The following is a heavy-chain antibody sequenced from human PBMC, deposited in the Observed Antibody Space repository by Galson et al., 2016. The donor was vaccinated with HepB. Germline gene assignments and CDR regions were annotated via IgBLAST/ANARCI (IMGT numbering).Heavy chain of an antibody. D-gene: IGHD3-3*01. CDR2: ISYDGSRK. J-gene: IGHJ6*02. Sequence: SLRLSCAASGFSFSSYAVHWVRQAPGKGLEWVAVISYDGSRKDYADSVKGRFTISRDNSKSTLNLRMNSLRPEDSAVYYCARVMYDLRDYYHYYGMDVWGQGTTVTVSS. CDR1: GFSFSSYA. CDR3: ARVMYDLRDYYHYYGMDV. V-gene: IGHV3-30*04.